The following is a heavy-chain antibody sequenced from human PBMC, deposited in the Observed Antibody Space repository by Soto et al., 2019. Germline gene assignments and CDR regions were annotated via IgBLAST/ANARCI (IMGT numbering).Heavy chain of an antibody. J-gene: IGHJ6*02. V-gene: IGHV3-23*01. CDR3: AKDTYCSSTSCLPNYSYYYGMDV. D-gene: IGHD2-2*01. CDR1: GFTFSSYA. Sequence: GGSLRLSCAASGFTFSSYAMSWVRQAPGKGLEWVSAISGSGGSTYYADSVKGRFTISRDNSKNTLYLQMNSLRAEDTAVYYCAKDTYCSSTSCLPNYSYYYGMDVWGQGTTVTVSS. CDR2: ISGSGGST.